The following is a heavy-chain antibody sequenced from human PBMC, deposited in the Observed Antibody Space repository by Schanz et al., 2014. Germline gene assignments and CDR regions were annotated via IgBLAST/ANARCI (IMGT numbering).Heavy chain of an antibody. CDR2: ISSSSSTR. CDR3: VRERTNYGGNSYFFDH. J-gene: IGHJ4*02. Sequence: EVQLVESGGGLVQPGGSLRLSCAASGFTFSSYSMNWVRQAPGKGLEWVSYISSSSSTRYYADSVKGRFTVSRDNAKNSVYLQMNGLRVEDTAVYYCVRERTNYGGNSYFFDHWGQGTLVTVSS. D-gene: IGHD2-21*02. V-gene: IGHV3-48*04. CDR1: GFTFSSYS.